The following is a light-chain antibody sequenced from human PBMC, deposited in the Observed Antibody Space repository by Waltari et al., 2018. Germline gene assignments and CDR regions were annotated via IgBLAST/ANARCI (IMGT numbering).Light chain of an antibody. CDR1: QNVSDN. CDR3: QQYMNWPPGYS. V-gene: IGKV3-15*01. J-gene: IGKJ2*03. Sequence: EILMTQSPVALSVSVGERASLSCRASQNVSDNLAWYQQRPGQAPALLIYGVSIRAPGVPDRFSGGGSATEVTLTINDLQSSDSAVYYCQQYMNWPPGYSFGQGTKVEIK. CDR2: GVS.